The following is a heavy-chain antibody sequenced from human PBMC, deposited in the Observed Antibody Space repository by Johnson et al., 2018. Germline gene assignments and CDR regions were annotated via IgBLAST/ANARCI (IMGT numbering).Heavy chain of an antibody. CDR1: GFTFTSSA. D-gene: IGHD3-10*01. V-gene: IGHV1-58*01. Sequence: QLVQSGPEVKKPGTSVKVSCKASGFTFTSSAVQWVRQARGQRLEWIGRIVVGSTKTNFAQKFQQRVTMTRDRSTDTAHMELSSLRSDDTAVYYCAAGCFYGSQYYGMDVWGQGTTVTVSS. CDR2: IVVGSTKT. CDR3: AAGCFYGSQYYGMDV. J-gene: IGHJ6*02.